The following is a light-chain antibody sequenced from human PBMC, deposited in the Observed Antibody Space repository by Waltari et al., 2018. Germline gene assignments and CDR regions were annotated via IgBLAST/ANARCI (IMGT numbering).Light chain of an antibody. J-gene: IGKJ2*01. CDR2: WVF. V-gene: IGKV2-30*02. CDR1: QSLVPVDGNTY. Sequence: EVVMTQSPVSLSVTLGQAASISCKSSQSLVPVDGNTYLNWFHQRPGQSPRRLIYWVFNRDSGVPDRFSGSGSGTDFTLRISRVEAVDVGVYYCMQGIRWPYTFGQGTQLDIK. CDR3: MQGIRWPYT.